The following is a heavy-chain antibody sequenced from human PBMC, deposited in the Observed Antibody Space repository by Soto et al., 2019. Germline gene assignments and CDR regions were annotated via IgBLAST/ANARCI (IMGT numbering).Heavy chain of an antibody. CDR3: ARGQKGYYDILTGYHIPSYYMDV. D-gene: IGHD3-9*01. CDR2: MNPNSGNT. Sequence: ASVKVSCKASGYTFTSYDINWVRQATGQGLEWMGWMNPNSGNTGYAQKFQGRVTMTRNTSISTAYMELSSLRSEDTAVYYCARGQKGYYDILTGYHIPSYYMDVWGKGTTVTVSS. CDR1: GYTFTSYD. J-gene: IGHJ6*03. V-gene: IGHV1-8*01.